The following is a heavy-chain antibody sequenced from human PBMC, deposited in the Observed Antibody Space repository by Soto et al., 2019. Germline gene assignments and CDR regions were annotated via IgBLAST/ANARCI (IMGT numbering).Heavy chain of an antibody. J-gene: IGHJ5*02. V-gene: IGHV4-4*07. CDR3: ARKGNNGGWFDP. D-gene: IGHD2-8*01. CDR1: GASISDNY. Sequence: QVHLQESGPGLVKPSETLSLTCSVSGASISDNYWSWIRQPAGKGLEYIGRIYNSVSTIYNPSLKSRVTMSVDTSKNQFSLKLTSVTAADTAVYYCARKGNNGGWFDPWGQGTLVTVSS. CDR2: IYNSVST.